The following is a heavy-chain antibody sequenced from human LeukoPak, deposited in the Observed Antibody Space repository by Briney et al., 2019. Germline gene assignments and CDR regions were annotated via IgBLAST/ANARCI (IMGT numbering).Heavy chain of an antibody. D-gene: IGHD3-10*01. Sequence: PRGSLRLSCAASGFTFSSYAMSWVRQAPGKGLEWVSAISGSGGSTYYADSVKGRFTISRDKSKNTLYLQMNSLRAEDTAVYYCAKEDRTVRGVPDVGFDYWGQGTLVTVSS. CDR1: GFTFSSYA. V-gene: IGHV3-23*01. J-gene: IGHJ4*02. CDR3: AKEDRTVRGVPDVGFDY. CDR2: ISGSGGST.